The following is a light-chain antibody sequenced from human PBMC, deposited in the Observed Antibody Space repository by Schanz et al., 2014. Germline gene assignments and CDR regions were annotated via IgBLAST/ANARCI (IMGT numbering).Light chain of an antibody. CDR1: QSVSSN. CDR2: GAS. V-gene: IGKV3D-15*01. CDR3: QQSYSTPFT. Sequence: EIVMTQSPATLSVSPGERATLSCRASQSVSSNLAWYQQKPGQAPRLLIYGASSRATGIPGRFSGSGSGTDFTLTISSLQPEDFAGYYCQQSYSTPFTFGPGTNVDIK. J-gene: IGKJ3*01.